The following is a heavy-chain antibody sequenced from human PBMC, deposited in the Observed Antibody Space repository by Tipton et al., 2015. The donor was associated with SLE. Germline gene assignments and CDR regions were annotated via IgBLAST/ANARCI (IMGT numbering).Heavy chain of an antibody. Sequence: TLSLTCTVSGGSISSSRYYWGWIRQPPGKGLEWVGYIYSRGPTNYNPSLKSRVTISVDTSKNQFSLKLSSVTAADTAVYYCARGGSSTWYESYYYYYMDVRGQGTTVTVSS. CDR3: ARGGSSTWYESYYYYYMDV. CDR2: IYSRGPT. CDR1: GGSISSSRYY. D-gene: IGHD6-13*01. J-gene: IGHJ6*03. V-gene: IGHV4-61*05.